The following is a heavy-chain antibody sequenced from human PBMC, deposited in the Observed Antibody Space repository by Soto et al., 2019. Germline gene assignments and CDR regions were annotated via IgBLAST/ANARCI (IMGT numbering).Heavy chain of an antibody. Sequence: PGGSLRLSCAASGFTFSDYYISWSRQAPGKGLEWISYSSNSGTFSRYADSVKGRFSISRDNTKNLLYLQMNSLRAEDTAVYYCARSGDNYNRLDYWGQGTLVTVSS. CDR3: ARSGDNYNRLDY. V-gene: IGHV3-11*06. CDR1: GFTFSDYY. CDR2: SSNSGTFS. D-gene: IGHD1-1*01. J-gene: IGHJ4*02.